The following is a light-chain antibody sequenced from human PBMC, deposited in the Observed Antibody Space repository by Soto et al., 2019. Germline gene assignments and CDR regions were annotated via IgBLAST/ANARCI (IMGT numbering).Light chain of an antibody. J-gene: IGKJ2*01. CDR2: GAS. CDR3: QQYGSSPPYT. Sequence: EIVLTQSPGTLSLSPGERATLSCRASQSVSSSYLAWYQQKPGQAPRLLIYGASSRATGIPDRFSGSGSETYFTLTISSLEPEDFAVYYCQQYGSSPPYTFGQGTKLEIK. CDR1: QSVSSSY. V-gene: IGKV3-20*01.